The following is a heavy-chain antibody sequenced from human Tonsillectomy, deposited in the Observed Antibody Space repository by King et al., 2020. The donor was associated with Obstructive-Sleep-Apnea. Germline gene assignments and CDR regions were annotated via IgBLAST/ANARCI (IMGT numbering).Heavy chain of an antibody. Sequence: QLQESGPGRVKPSETLSLTCTVSGGSISSSNYYWDWIRQPPGKGREWIGSIYYSVSTHYNPSLKSPATVSVDTSNNQFSLRLSCVTAAETAVYYCARRVNYYGSGSPRSAFDIWGQGTMVTVSS. CDR1: GGSISSSNYY. D-gene: IGHD3-10*01. CDR2: IYYSVST. V-gene: IGHV4-39*01. J-gene: IGHJ3*02. CDR3: ARRVNYYGSGSPRSAFDI.